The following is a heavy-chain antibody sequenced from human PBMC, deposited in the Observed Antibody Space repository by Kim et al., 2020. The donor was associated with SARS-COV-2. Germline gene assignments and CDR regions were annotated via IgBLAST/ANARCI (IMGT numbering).Heavy chain of an antibody. J-gene: IGHJ6*02. CDR2: INAGNGNT. CDR1: GYTFTSYA. Sequence: ASVKVSCKASGYTFTSYAMHWVRQAPGQRLEWMGWINAGNGNTKYSQKFQGRVTITRDTSASTAYMELSSLRSEDTAVYYCARNIAEYYYGSGSYYKPYYYYGMDVWGQGTTGTVSS. D-gene: IGHD3-10*01. CDR3: ARNIAEYYYGSGSYYKPYYYYGMDV. V-gene: IGHV1-3*01.